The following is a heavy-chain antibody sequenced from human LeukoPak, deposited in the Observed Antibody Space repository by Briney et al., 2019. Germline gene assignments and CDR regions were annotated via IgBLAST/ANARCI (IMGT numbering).Heavy chain of an antibody. Sequence: PGGSLRLSCAASGFTFRSYAMSWVRQAPGKGLEWVSAISGSGGSTYYADSVKGRFTISRDNSKNTLYLQMNSLRAEDTAVYYCAKFSGVVPAAPIDYWGQGTLVTVSS. V-gene: IGHV3-23*01. J-gene: IGHJ4*02. CDR3: AKFSGVVPAAPIDY. D-gene: IGHD2-2*01. CDR1: GFTFRSYA. CDR2: ISGSGGST.